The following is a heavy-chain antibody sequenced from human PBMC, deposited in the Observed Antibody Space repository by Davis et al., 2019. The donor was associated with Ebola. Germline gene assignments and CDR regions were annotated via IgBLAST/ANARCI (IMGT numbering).Heavy chain of an antibody. Sequence: PGGSLRLSCAASGFTFSSYAMSWVRQAPGKGLEWVSAISGSGVTTYYADSVKGRFTISRDNAKNSLYLQMNSLRAEDTAVYYCASDPTDDAFDIWGQGTMVTVSS. D-gene: IGHD2-21*01. J-gene: IGHJ3*02. CDR1: GFTFSSYA. CDR3: ASDPTDDAFDI. CDR2: ISGSGVTT. V-gene: IGHV3-23*01.